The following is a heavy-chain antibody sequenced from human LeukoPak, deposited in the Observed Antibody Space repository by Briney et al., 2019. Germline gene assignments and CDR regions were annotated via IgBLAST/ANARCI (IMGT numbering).Heavy chain of an antibody. CDR1: GYTFTSYG. Sequence: ASVKVSCKASGYTFTSYGISWVRQAPGQGLEWMGWISAYNGNTNYAQKLQGRVTMTTDTSTSTAYMELRSLRSDDTAVYYCAREKNDFWSGYRSTSAPFDPWGQGTLVTVSS. V-gene: IGHV1-18*01. J-gene: IGHJ5*02. D-gene: IGHD3-3*01. CDR3: AREKNDFWSGYRSTSAPFDP. CDR2: ISAYNGNT.